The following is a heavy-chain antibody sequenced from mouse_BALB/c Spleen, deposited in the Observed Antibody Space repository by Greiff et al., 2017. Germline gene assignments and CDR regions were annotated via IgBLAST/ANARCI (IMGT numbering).Heavy chain of an antibody. CDR1: GDSITSGY. J-gene: IGHJ4*01. CDR2: ISYSGST. Sequence: DVKLQESGPSLVKPSQTLSLTCSVTGDSITSGYWNWIRKFPGNKLEYMGYISYSGSTYYNPSLKSRISITRDTSKNQYYLQLNSVTTEDTATYYCARYLITTAYAMDYWGQGTSVTVSS. CDR3: ARYLITTAYAMDY. D-gene: IGHD2-4*01. V-gene: IGHV3-8*02.